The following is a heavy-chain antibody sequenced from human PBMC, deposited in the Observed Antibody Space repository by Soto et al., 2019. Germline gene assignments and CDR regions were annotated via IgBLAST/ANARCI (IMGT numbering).Heavy chain of an antibody. V-gene: IGHV3-9*01. CDR3: AKDIRRGCSGGSCPVDY. J-gene: IGHJ4*02. Sequence: EVQLVESGGGLVQPGRSLRLSCAASGFTFDDYAMHWVRQAPGKGLEWVSGISWNSGSIGYADSVKGRFTISRDNAKTALDLHMNSLRAEDTAFYDWAKDIRRGCSGGSCPVDYWGQGTLVTVSS. CDR2: ISWNSGSI. D-gene: IGHD2-15*01. CDR1: GFTFDDYA.